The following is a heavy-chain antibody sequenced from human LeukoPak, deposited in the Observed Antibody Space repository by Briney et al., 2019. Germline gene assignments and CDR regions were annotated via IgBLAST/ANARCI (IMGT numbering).Heavy chain of an antibody. D-gene: IGHD1-26*01. CDR1: GGSFSGYY. Sequence: PSETLSLTCSVYGGSFSGYYWSWIRQPPGKGLEWIGEINDSGSTNYNPSLKSRVTISLDTSKNQFSLRLSSVTAADTAVYYCARAEEWELPNAFDFWGQGTMVTVSS. V-gene: IGHV4-34*01. CDR2: INDSGST. CDR3: ARAEEWELPNAFDF. J-gene: IGHJ3*01.